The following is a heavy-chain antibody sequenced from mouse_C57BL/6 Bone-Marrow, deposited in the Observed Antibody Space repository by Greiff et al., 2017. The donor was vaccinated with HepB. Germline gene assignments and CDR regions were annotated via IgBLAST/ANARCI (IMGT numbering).Heavy chain of an antibody. CDR2: INPNYGTT. D-gene: IGHD1-1*01. V-gene: IGHV1-39*01. Sequence: VHVKQSGPELVKPGASVKISCKASGYSFTDYNMNWVKQSNGKSLEWIGVINPNYGTTSYNQKFKGKATLTVDQSSSTAYMQLNSLTSEDSAVYYCARWTTVVATKGYFDVWGTGTTVTVSS. CDR1: GYSFTDYN. CDR3: ARWTTVVATKGYFDV. J-gene: IGHJ1*03.